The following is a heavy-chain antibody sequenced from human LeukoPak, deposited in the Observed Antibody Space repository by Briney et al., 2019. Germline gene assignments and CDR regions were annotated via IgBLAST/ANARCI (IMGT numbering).Heavy chain of an antibody. J-gene: IGHJ2*01. CDR1: GFTFSSYW. V-gene: IGHV3-74*01. CDR3: TRDRDGYFDL. Sequence: PGGSLRLSCAAPGFTFSSYWMHWVRQVPGKGLVRVSFSDIEGSNTRYADSVKGRFTISRDNAKNTLYLQMNSLRAEDTAVYYCTRDRDGYFDLWGRGTLVTVSS. CDR2: SDIEGSNT.